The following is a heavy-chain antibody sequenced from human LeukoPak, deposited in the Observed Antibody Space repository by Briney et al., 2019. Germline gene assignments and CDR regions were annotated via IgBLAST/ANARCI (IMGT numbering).Heavy chain of an antibody. CDR2: ISAYNGNT. CDR1: GYTFTSYG. CDR3: ARDGTMVREVIIEDYYYYGMDV. D-gene: IGHD3-10*01. V-gene: IGHV1-18*01. Sequence: ASVKVSCKASGYTFTSYGISWVRQAPGQGLEWMGWISAYNGNTNYAQKLQGRVTMTTDTSTSTAYMELRSLRSDDTAVYYCARDGTMVREVIIEDYYYYGMDVWGQGTTVTVSS. J-gene: IGHJ6*02.